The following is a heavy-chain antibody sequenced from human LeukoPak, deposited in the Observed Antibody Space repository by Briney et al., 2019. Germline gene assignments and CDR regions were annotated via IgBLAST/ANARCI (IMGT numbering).Heavy chain of an antibody. D-gene: IGHD1-26*01. V-gene: IGHV3-30*04. CDR2: ISYDGNNE. J-gene: IGHJ4*02. CDR1: GFTFGAYA. Sequence: PGGSLRLSCAASGFTFGAYAMHWVRQSPGKGLEWVALISYDGNNEWYADSVKGRFTVSRDNSKNTLYLQMNSLRVEDTAVYYCARGHPHGWELYLDYWGRGTLVTVSS. CDR3: ARGHPHGWELYLDY.